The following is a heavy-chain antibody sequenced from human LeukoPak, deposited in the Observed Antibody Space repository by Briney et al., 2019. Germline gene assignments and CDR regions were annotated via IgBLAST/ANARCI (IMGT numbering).Heavy chain of an antibody. Sequence: GGSLRLSCAASGFTFSSYAMHWVRQAPGKGLERVAVISYDGSNKYYADSVKGRFTISRDNSKNTLYLQMNSLRAEDTAVYYCARGPRKLSSGRGNYFDYWGQGTLVTVSS. CDR3: ARGPRKLSSGRGNYFDY. CDR2: ISYDGSNK. CDR1: GFTFSSYA. D-gene: IGHD6-19*01. V-gene: IGHV3-30-3*01. J-gene: IGHJ4*02.